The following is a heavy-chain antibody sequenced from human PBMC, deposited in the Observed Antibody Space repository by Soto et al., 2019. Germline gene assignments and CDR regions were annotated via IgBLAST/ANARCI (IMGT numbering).Heavy chain of an antibody. V-gene: IGHV1-69*13. CDR1: GGTFSSYA. J-gene: IGHJ1*01. Sequence: ASVKVSCKASGGTFSSYAISWVRQAPGQGLEWMGGIIPIFGTANYAQKFQGRVTITADESTSTAYMELSSLRSEDTAVYYCARGHIHAEYFQHWGQGTLVTVSS. CDR3: ARGHIHAEYFQH. D-gene: IGHD2-21*01. CDR2: IIPIFGTA.